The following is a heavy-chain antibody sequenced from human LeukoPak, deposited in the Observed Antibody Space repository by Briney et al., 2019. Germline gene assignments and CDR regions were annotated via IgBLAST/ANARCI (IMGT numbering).Heavy chain of an antibody. V-gene: IGHV4-4*07. Sequence: SETLSLTCTVSGGSMSSYYWSWIRQPAGKGLEWIGRIYSSGSTNYNPSLKSRVTMSVDTSKNQFSLKLSSVTAADTAMYYCATYYCSSVCRFDNWGQGTLVTASS. D-gene: IGHD2-2*01. CDR1: GGSMSSYY. J-gene: IGHJ4*02. CDR2: IYSSGST. CDR3: ATYYCSSVCRFDN.